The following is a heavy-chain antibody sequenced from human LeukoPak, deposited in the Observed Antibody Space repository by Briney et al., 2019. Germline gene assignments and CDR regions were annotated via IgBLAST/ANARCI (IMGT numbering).Heavy chain of an antibody. CDR1: GGSISSYY. D-gene: IGHD3-3*01. CDR2: IYYSGST. J-gene: IGHJ4*02. CDR3: ARSSYYDFWSDPEGFDY. Sequence: PSETLSLTCTVSGGSISSYYWSWIRQPPGKGLEWIGYIYYSGSTNYNPSLKRRVTISVDTSKNQFSLKLSSVTAADTAVYYCARSSYYDFWSDPEGFDYWGQGTLVTVSS. V-gene: IGHV4-59*01.